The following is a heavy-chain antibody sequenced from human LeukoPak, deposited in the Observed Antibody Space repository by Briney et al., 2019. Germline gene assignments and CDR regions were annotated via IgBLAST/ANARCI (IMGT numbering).Heavy chain of an antibody. CDR2: IDLSGSI. J-gene: IGHJ4*02. CDR1: GGSISGYY. Sequence: SETLSLTCTVSGGSISGYYWSWIRQPPGKGLEWIGDIDLSGSINYNPSLKGRLTISVDASKNQFSLKLSSVTAADTAVYYCVRRRDGYIDNWGQGTLLTVSS. D-gene: IGHD5-24*01. V-gene: IGHV4-59*08. CDR3: VRRRDGYIDN.